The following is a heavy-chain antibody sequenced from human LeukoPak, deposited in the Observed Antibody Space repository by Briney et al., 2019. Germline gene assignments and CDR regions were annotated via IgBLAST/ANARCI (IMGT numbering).Heavy chain of an antibody. V-gene: IGHV6-1*01. J-gene: IGHJ6*02. CDR1: GDSVSSNSAA. Sequence: SQTLSLTCAISGDSVSSNSAAWNWIRQSPSRGLEWLGRTYYRSKWYNDYAVSVKSRKTINPETSKNQFSLPVNSLTPGDTGGVFRSPSYYYGMDVWGQGTTVTVSS. CDR3: SPSYYYGMDV. CDR2: TYYRSKWYN.